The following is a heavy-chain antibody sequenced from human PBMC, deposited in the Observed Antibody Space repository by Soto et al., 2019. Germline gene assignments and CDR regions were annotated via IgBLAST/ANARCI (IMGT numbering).Heavy chain of an antibody. CDR2: ISGSGGST. D-gene: IGHD5-12*01. Sequence: GGSLRLFCAASGFTFSSYAMSWVRQAPGKGLEWVSAISGSGGSTYYADSVKGRFTISRDNSKNTLYLQMNSLRAEDTAVYYCAKHIVATVDAFDIWGQGTMVTVSS. J-gene: IGHJ3*02. CDR1: GFTFSSYA. V-gene: IGHV3-23*01. CDR3: AKHIVATVDAFDI.